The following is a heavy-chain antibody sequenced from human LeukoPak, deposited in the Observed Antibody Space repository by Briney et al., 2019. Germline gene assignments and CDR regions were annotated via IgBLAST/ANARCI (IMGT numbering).Heavy chain of an antibody. Sequence: GGSLRLSCVASGFTFSTYWMNWVRQAPGKGLERVGTISPDGSDKYYVDSVKGRFTISRDNAKTSLYLQINSLRADDTALYFCARGIVVVVGASDHFDFWGQGTLITVSS. CDR2: ISPDGSDK. D-gene: IGHD2-15*01. V-gene: IGHV3-7*01. J-gene: IGHJ4*02. CDR3: ARGIVVVVGASDHFDF. CDR1: GFTFSTYW.